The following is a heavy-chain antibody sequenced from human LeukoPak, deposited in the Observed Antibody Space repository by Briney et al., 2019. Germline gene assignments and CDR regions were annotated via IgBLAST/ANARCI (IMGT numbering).Heavy chain of an antibody. CDR3: AKNGDSERWLQPKFVTH. D-gene: IGHD5-24*01. CDR1: GFTFSSYA. CDR2: ISFDGTDA. J-gene: IGHJ4*02. Sequence: PGTSLRLSCAASGFTFSSYAIHWVRQAPGKGLEWVAVISFDGTDAFYADSVKGRFTISRDNSKNTLYLQMNSLRADDTAVYYCAKNGDSERWLQPKFVTHWGQGTLVTVSS. V-gene: IGHV3-30*04.